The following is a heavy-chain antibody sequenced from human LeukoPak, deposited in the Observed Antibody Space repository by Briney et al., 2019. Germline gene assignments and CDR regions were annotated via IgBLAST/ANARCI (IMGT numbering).Heavy chain of an antibody. CDR3: ARTLHGIAAARIKPYYFDY. Sequence: EASVKVSCNASGYTFTSYDINWVRQATGQGLEWMGWMNPNSGNTGYAQKFQGRVTMTRNTSISTAYMELSSLRSEDTAVYYCARTLHGIAAARIKPYYFDYWGQGTLVTVSS. CDR1: GYTFTSYD. CDR2: MNPNSGNT. D-gene: IGHD6-13*01. V-gene: IGHV1-8*01. J-gene: IGHJ4*02.